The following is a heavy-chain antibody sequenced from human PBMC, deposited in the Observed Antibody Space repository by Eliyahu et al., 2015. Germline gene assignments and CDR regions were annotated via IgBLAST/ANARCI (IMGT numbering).Heavy chain of an antibody. CDR2: IXAKTNSA. J-gene: IGHJ4*02. V-gene: IGHV3-23*01. Sequence: EVQLLESGGDLVQPGGSLRLSCTTSGFSFSSYAMRWVRQAPGKGLEWVSSIXAKTNSAYYRDSVKGRFTISRDNSNNTLYLQMNSLRAEDTAVYYCAKDGIMVVAATPIDFWGQGTLVSVSS. CDR3: AKDGIMVVAATPIDF. D-gene: IGHD2-15*01. CDR1: GFSFSSYA.